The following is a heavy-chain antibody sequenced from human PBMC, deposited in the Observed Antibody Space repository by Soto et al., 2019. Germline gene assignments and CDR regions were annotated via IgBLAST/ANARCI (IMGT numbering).Heavy chain of an antibody. CDR1: GFIFENFV. CDR2: IGGSGFKK. CDR3: AKNQGVELVPLATVDWFDP. Sequence: GGSLRRSFSASGFIFENFVMSWVRPAPGKGLEWISSIGGSGFKKYYADSVKGRFTISRDNSKSTVYLELNNLSAEDTAVYHCAKNQGVELVPLATVDWFDPWGQGSVVTVSS. D-gene: IGHD1-26*01. J-gene: IGHJ5*02. V-gene: IGHV3-23*01.